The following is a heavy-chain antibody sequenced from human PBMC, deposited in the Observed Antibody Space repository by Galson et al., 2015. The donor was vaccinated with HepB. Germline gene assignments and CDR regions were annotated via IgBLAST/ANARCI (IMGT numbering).Heavy chain of an antibody. CDR1: GFTFSSYG. J-gene: IGHJ3*02. Sequence: SLRLSCAASGFTFSSYGINWVRQAPDKGLEWEALISHDGSNTYYADSVRGRFTISRDNSKSTLYLQMNSLRAEDTAVYYCAKDGLNYYDSSGHPFDIWGQGTMVTVSS. V-gene: IGHV3-30*18. D-gene: IGHD3-22*01. CDR2: ISHDGSNT. CDR3: AKDGLNYYDSSGHPFDI.